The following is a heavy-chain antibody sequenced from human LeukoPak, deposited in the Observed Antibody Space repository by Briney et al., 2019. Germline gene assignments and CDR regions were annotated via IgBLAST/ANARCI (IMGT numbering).Heavy chain of an antibody. D-gene: IGHD5-24*01. CDR1: GYTFTGYY. CDR3: AREEGWLQSWWYFDY. J-gene: IGHJ4*02. CDR2: INPNSGGT. V-gene: IGHV1-2*02. Sequence: GASVKVSCKASGYTFTGYYMHWVRQAPGQGLEWMGWINPNSGGTNYAQKFQGRVTMTRDTFISTAYMELSRLRSDDTAVYYCAREEGWLQSWWYFDYWGQGTLVTVSS.